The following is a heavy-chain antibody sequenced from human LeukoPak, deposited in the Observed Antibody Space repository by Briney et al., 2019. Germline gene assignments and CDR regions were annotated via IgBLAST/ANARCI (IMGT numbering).Heavy chain of an antibody. CDR2: INPNSGDT. V-gene: IGHV1-2*02. D-gene: IGHD3-22*01. Sequence: ASVKVSCKASGYTLTDYYIHWVRQAPGQGLEWMGWINPNSGDTDFAQKFQGMVTMTRDTSISTAYMELSRLRSDDTAVFYCARSNTSGYYPPTLRYWGQGTLVAVSS. CDR3: ARSNTSGYYPPTLRY. CDR1: GYTLTDYY. J-gene: IGHJ4*02.